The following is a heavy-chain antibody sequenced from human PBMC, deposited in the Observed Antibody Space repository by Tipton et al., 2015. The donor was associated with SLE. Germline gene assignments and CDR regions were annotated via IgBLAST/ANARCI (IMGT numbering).Heavy chain of an antibody. D-gene: IGHD2-15*01. CDR3: ASSYIVANGYMDV. CDR1: GGTFSSYA. J-gene: IGHJ6*03. Sequence: QSGPEVKKPGSSVKGSCKASGGTFSSYAISWVRQAPGQGLEWMGGIIPIFGTANYAQKFQGRVTITRNTSISTAYMELSSLRSEDTAVYYCASSYIVANGYMDVWGKGTTVTVSS. V-gene: IGHV1-69*05. CDR2: IIPIFGTA.